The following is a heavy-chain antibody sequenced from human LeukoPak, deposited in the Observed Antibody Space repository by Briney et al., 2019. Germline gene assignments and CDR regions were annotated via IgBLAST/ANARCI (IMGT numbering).Heavy chain of an antibody. CDR2: ISSSGSYI. Sequence: PGGSLRLSCAASRFTFSSYSMNWVRQAPGKGLEWVSSISSSGSYIYYADSVKGRFTISRDNAKNSLYLQMNSLRAEDTAVYYCARVGPWVNPDYFDYWGQGTLVTVSS. D-gene: IGHD1-14*01. CDR3: ARVGPWVNPDYFDY. CDR1: RFTFSSYS. J-gene: IGHJ4*02. V-gene: IGHV3-21*01.